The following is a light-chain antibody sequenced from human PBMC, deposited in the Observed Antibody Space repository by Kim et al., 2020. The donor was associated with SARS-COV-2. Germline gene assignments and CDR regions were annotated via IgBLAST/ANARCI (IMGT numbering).Light chain of an antibody. CDR3: QQYYTTPYT. J-gene: IGKJ2*01. V-gene: IGKV4-1*01. CDR2: WAS. CDR1: QSVLYNSNNKNF. Sequence: DIVMTQSPDSLAVSLGERATINCKSSQSVLYNSNNKNFLAWYQQKPGQPPKLLIYWASTRESGVPDRFSGSGSGTDFTLTISSLQADDVALYDCQQYYTTPYTFGQGTKLEI.